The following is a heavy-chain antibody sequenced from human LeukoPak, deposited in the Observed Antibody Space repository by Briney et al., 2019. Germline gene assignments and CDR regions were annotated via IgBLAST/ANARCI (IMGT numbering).Heavy chain of an antibody. J-gene: IGHJ4*02. V-gene: IGHV4-59*01. CDR2: IHYSGKT. D-gene: IGHD6-13*01. Sequence: SETPSLTCTVSGGSISTYYWSWIRQPPGKGLEWIGYIHYSGKTNSNPSLKSRDTISVDTSKNQFYLKLSSVAAADTAVYYCARDYSSTWYYFDYWGQGTLVTVSS. CDR3: ARDYSSTWYYFDY. CDR1: GGSISTYY.